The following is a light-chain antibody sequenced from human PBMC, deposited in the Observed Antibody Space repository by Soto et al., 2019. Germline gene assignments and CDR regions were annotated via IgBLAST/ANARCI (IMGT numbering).Light chain of an antibody. CDR3: QQYGSS. J-gene: IGKJ1*01. Sequence: EVVLTQFPGTLSLSPGERATLSCRASQTITGTYLAWYQQKPGQAPRLLIHGASSRATGIPDRFSGSGSGTDFTLTISRLEPEDFAVYYCQQYGSSFGQGTKVDIK. CDR1: QTITGTY. V-gene: IGKV3-20*01. CDR2: GAS.